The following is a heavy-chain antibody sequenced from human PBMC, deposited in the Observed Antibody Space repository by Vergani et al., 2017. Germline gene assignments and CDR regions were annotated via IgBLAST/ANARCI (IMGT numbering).Heavy chain of an antibody. D-gene: IGHD1-1*01. V-gene: IGHV3-30*18. CDR3: AKFPLNITTPDRGDV. Sequence: VQMVESAGGVVQPGRSLRLSCAVSGFRFSDFGMPWVRQAPGRGLEWVALISYDGGTTDYEDSVQGRFTISRENSKNTLFLQMHSLRVEDTALYYCAKFPLNITTPDRGDVWGQGSLDTVSS. CDR2: ISYDGGTT. J-gene: IGHJ4*02. CDR1: GFRFSDFG.